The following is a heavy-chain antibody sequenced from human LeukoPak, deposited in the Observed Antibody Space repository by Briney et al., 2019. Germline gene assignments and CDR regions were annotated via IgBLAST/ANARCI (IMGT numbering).Heavy chain of an antibody. J-gene: IGHJ5*02. CDR1: GFTFSSYS. CDR2: ISSSSSYI. V-gene: IGHV3-21*01. CDR3: ARDLNCSGGSCYSDWFDP. D-gene: IGHD2-15*01. Sequence: GGSLRLSCAASGFTFSSYSMNWVRQAPGKGLEWVSSISSSSSYIYYADSVKGRFTISRDNAMNSLYLQMNSLRAEDTAVYYCARDLNCSGGSCYSDWFDPWGQGTLVTVSS.